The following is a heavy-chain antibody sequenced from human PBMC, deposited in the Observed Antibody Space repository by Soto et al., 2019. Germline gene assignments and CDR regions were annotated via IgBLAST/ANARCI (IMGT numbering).Heavy chain of an antibody. CDR3: AKDLSPLSLYTGYDPNWFDP. D-gene: IGHD5-12*01. CDR1: GFTFSSYG. CDR2: ISYDASNK. J-gene: IGHJ5*02. Sequence: QVQLVESGGGVVQPGRSLRLSCAASGFTFSSYGIHWVRQAPGKGLEWVAVISYDASNKYYADSVKGRFTISSDNPKNQLYLQMNSLSAVDTAVYHCAKDLSPLSLYTGYDPNWFDPWGQGTLVTVSS. V-gene: IGHV3-30*18.